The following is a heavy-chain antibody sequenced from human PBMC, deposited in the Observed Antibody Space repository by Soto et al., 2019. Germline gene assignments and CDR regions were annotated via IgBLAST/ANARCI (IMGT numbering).Heavy chain of an antibody. CDR2: IDWDDDK. Sequence: GSGPTLVNPTQTLTLTCTFSGFSLSTSGMCVSWIRQPPGKALEWLARIDWDDDKYYSTSLKTRLTISKDTSKNQVVLTMTNMDPVDTATYYCARIPTPYGDYVVWGQGTLVTVSS. CDR1: GFSLSTSGMC. J-gene: IGHJ4*02. D-gene: IGHD4-17*01. V-gene: IGHV2-70*11. CDR3: ARIPTPYGDYVV.